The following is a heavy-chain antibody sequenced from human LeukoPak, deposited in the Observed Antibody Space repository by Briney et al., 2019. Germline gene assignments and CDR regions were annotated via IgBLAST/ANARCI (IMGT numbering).Heavy chain of an antibody. J-gene: IGHJ5*02. CDR1: GFTFSTYW. CDR2: IKGDGSST. D-gene: IGHD3-22*01. CDR3: ARDCDTSGYYFSWFDP. Sequence: GGSLRLSCVASGFTFSTYWMHWFRQVPGKGLVWVSRIKGDGSSTHYADSVKGRFTISRDNAKNTLYLQMNSLRAEDTAVYYCARDCDTSGYYFSWFDPWGQGTLVTVSS. V-gene: IGHV3-74*01.